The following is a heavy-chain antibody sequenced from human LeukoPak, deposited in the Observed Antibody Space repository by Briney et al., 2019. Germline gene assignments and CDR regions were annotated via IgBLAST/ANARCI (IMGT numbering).Heavy chain of an antibody. CDR1: GGSFSGYY. Sequence: SSETLSLTCAVYGGSFSGYYWSWIRQPPGKGLEWIGEINHSGSTNYNPSLKSRVTISVDTSKNQFSLKLSSVTAADTAVYYCARGFGVVIMGGQGTLVTVSS. D-gene: IGHD3-3*01. J-gene: IGHJ4*02. V-gene: IGHV4-34*01. CDR2: INHSGST. CDR3: ARGFGVVIM.